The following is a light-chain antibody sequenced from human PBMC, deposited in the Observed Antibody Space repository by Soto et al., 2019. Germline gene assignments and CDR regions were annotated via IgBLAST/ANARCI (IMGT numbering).Light chain of an antibody. J-gene: IGKJ1*01. CDR1: QSISSW. Sequence: DIQMTQSPSTLSASIGDRVTITCRASQSISSWLAWYQQKPGKAPSVLIYRASRLQSAAPSRVSGSGSGTEFTLTISSLQPADTATDYRQQYNRYPPTFCQGTKVEVK. CDR2: RAS. CDR3: QQYNRYPPT. V-gene: IGKV1-5*03.